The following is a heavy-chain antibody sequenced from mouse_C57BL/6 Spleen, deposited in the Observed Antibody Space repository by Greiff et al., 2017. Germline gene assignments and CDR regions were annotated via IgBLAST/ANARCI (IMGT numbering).Heavy chain of an antibody. J-gene: IGHJ2*01. D-gene: IGHD1-1*01. CDR3: AREAVYYGSSPCFDY. CDR1: GFTFSSYA. V-gene: IGHV5-4*01. Sequence: EVQGVESGGGLVKPGGSLKLSCAASGFTFSSYAMSWVRQTPEKRLEWVATISDGGSYTYYPDNVKGRFTISRDNAKNNLYLQMSHLKSEDTAMYYCAREAVYYGSSPCFDYWGQGTTLTVSS. CDR2: ISDGGSYT.